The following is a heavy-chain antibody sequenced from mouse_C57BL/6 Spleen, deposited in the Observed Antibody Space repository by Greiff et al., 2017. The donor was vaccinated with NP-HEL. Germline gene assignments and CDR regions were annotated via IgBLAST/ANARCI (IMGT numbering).Heavy chain of an antibody. CDR2: ISSGSSTI. D-gene: IGHD1-1*01. Sequence: EVKVVESGGGLVKPGGSLKLSCAASGFTFSDYGMHWVRQAPEKGLEWVAYISSGSSTIYYADTVKGRFTISRDNAKNTLFLQMTSLRSEDTAMYYCAREVVAPYFDYWGQGTTLTVSS. V-gene: IGHV5-17*01. CDR3: AREVVAPYFDY. J-gene: IGHJ2*01. CDR1: GFTFSDYG.